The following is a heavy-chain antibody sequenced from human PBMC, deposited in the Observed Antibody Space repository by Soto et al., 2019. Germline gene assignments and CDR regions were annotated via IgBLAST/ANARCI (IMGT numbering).Heavy chain of an antibody. CDR1: GGTFSSYA. Sequence: QVQLVQSGAEVKKPGSSVKVSCKASGGTFSSYAISWVRQAPGQGLEWMGGIIPIFGTANYAQKFQGRVTIIADKSTSTAYMQLSSLRSEDTAVYYCASLPHDYGDPDFDYSGQGTLVTDSS. V-gene: IGHV1-69*06. CDR3: ASLPHDYGDPDFDY. J-gene: IGHJ4*02. CDR2: IIPIFGTA. D-gene: IGHD4-17*01.